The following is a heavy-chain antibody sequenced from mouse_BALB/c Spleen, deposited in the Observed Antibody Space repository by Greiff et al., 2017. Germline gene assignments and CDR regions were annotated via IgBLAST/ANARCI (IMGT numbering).Heavy chain of an antibody. CDR3: ARHGSSLYYYAMDY. V-gene: IGHV1-18*01. Sequence: VQLKQSGPELVKPGASVKISCKTSGYTFTEYTMHWVKQSHGKSLEWMGGINPNNGGTSYNQKFKGKATLTVDKSSSTAYMELRSLTTDESAVYYCARHGSSLYYYAMDYWGEGTSVTVSS. CDR2: INPNNGGT. D-gene: IGHD1-1*01. J-gene: IGHJ4*01. CDR1: GYTFTEYT.